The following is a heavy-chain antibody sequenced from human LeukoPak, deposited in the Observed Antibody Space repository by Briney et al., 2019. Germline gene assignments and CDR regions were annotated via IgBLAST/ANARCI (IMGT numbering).Heavy chain of an antibody. CDR3: ARRLRTAALPLGWFDP. V-gene: IGHV4-61*02. J-gene: IGHJ5*02. CDR1: GGSISSGSYY. CDR2: IYTSGST. Sequence: SETLSLTCTVSGGSISSGSYYWSWIRQPAGKGLEWIGRIYTSGSTNYNPSLKSRVTISVDTPKNQFSLKLSSVTAADRAVYYCARRLRTAALPLGWFDPWGQGTLVTVSS. D-gene: IGHD6-13*01.